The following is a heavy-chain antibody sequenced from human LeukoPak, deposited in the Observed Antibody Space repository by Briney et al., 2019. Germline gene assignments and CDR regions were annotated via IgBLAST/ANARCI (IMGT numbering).Heavy chain of an antibody. Sequence: PGGSLRLSCAASGFTFSSYGMHWVRQAPGKGLEWVAFIRYDGNNKYYADSVKGRFTISRDNSKNTLYLQMNSLRAEDTAVYYCARVLGSYYDSSGYYSDYWGQGTLVTVSS. J-gene: IGHJ4*02. CDR1: GFTFSSYG. CDR2: IRYDGNNK. D-gene: IGHD3-22*01. V-gene: IGHV3-30*02. CDR3: ARVLGSYYDSSGYYSDY.